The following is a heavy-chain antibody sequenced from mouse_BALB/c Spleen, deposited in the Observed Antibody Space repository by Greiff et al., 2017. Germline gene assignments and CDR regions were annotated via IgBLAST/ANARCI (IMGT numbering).Heavy chain of an antibody. CDR1: GFNIKDTY. CDR3: ARNYDGSYYAMDY. J-gene: IGHJ4*01. Sequence: VQLQQSGAELVKPGASVKLSCTASGFNIKDTYMHWVKQRPEQGLEWIGRIDPANGNTKYDPKFQGKATITADTTSNTAYLQLSSLTSEDTAVYYCARNYDGSYYAMDYWGQGTSVTVSS. V-gene: IGHV14-3*02. CDR2: IDPANGNT. D-gene: IGHD2-4*01.